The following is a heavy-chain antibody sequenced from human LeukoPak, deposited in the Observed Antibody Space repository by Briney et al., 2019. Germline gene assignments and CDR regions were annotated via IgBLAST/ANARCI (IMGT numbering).Heavy chain of an antibody. V-gene: IGHV1-69*05. D-gene: IGHD6-19*01. CDR2: IIPIFGTA. J-gene: IGHJ4*02. CDR3: ARVARYSSGWFFDY. CDR1: GGTFSSYA. Sequence: ASVKVSCKASGGTFSSYAISWVRQAPGQGLEWMGGIIPIFGTANYAQKFQGRVTITTDEPTSTAYMELSSLRSEDTAVYYCARVARYSSGWFFDYWGQGTLVTVSS.